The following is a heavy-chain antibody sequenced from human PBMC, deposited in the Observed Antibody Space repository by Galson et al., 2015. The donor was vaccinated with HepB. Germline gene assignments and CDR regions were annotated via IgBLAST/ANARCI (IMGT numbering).Heavy chain of an antibody. V-gene: IGHV1-2*04. Sequence: SVKVSCKASGYTFTGYYMHWVRQAPGQGLEWMGWINPNSGGTNYAQKFQGWVTMTRDTSISTAYMELSRLRSDDTAVYYCARSGPLYYYYYMDVWGKGTTVTVSS. CDR3: ARSGPLYYYYYMDV. D-gene: IGHD6-19*01. CDR2: INPNSGGT. J-gene: IGHJ6*03. CDR1: GYTFTGYY.